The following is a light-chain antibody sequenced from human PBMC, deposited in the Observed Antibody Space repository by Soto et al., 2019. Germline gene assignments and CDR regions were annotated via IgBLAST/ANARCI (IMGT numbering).Light chain of an antibody. CDR3: QQSYGFLKM. J-gene: IGKJ1*01. Sequence: DIQVTQSPSSLSASVGDRVTITCRASQSISKYMNWYQQRPGEVPKLLVYGASNLQSGVPSRFSGSGSGTDFTLIISSLQPEDSATYYCQQSYGFLKMFGQGTKVEIK. V-gene: IGKV1-39*01. CDR2: GAS. CDR1: QSISKY.